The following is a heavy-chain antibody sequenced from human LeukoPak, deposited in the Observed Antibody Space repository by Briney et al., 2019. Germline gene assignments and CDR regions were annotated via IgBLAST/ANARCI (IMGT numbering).Heavy chain of an antibody. CDR3: ARSRLGGVVAATLRHNWFDP. Sequence: PGGSLRLSCAASGFTFSSYAMHWVRQAPGKGLEYVSAISSNGGSTYYANSVKGRFTISRDNSKNTLYLQMGSLRAEDMAVYYCARSRLGGVVAATLRHNWFDPWGQGTLVTVSS. D-gene: IGHD2-15*01. CDR2: ISSNGGST. CDR1: GFTFSSYA. V-gene: IGHV3-64*01. J-gene: IGHJ5*02.